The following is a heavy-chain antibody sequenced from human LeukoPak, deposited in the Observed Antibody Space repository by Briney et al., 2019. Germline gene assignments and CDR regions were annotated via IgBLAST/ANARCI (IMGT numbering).Heavy chain of an antibody. CDR3: ARDCPRCYDSSGYFNKEGFDY. Sequence: SETLSLTCTVSGYSISSGYFWGWIRQPPGKGLEWIGSLYYSGSAYYNPSLKSRVTISVDTSKNQFSLKLSSVTAADTAVYYCARDCPRCYDSSGYFNKEGFDYWGQGTLVTVSS. CDR1: GYSISSGYF. D-gene: IGHD3-22*01. CDR2: LYYSGSA. J-gene: IGHJ4*02. V-gene: IGHV4-38-2*02.